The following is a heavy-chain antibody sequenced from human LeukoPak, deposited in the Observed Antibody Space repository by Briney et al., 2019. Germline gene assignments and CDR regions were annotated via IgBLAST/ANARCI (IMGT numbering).Heavy chain of an antibody. J-gene: IGHJ2*01. D-gene: IGHD6-19*01. CDR3: ARGQWLVSHWYFDL. CDR2: INSDGSST. Sequence: PGGSLRLSCAASGFTLSTYWMHWVRHAPGKGLVWVARINSDGSSTNYADSVKGRFTISRDNAKNTLYLQMNSLRAEDTAVYYCARGQWLVSHWYFDLWGRGTLVTVSS. V-gene: IGHV3-74*01. CDR1: GFTLSTYW.